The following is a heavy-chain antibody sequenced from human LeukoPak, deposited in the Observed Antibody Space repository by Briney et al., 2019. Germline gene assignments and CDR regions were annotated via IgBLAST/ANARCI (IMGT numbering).Heavy chain of an antibody. CDR1: GFTFSSYA. J-gene: IGHJ3*02. CDR2: ISNGGGST. Sequence: GSLRLSCAASGFTFSSYAMSWVRQAPGKGLEWVSAISNGGGSTYYADSVKGRFTISRDNSKSTLYLQMSSLRAEDTAVYYCAKRQYGSGSSYAFDIWGQGTMVTVSS. CDR3: AKRQYGSGSSYAFDI. D-gene: IGHD3-10*01. V-gene: IGHV3-23*01.